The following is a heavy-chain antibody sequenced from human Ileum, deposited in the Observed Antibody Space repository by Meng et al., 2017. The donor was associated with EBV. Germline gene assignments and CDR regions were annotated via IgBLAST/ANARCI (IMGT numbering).Heavy chain of an antibody. V-gene: IGHV4-4*02. CDR3: ARSSPIVRGLGY. CDR1: GDSVSGSDW. D-gene: IGHD3-10*01. CDR2: VYHDGAT. J-gene: IGHJ4*02. Sequence: QGQLEDAGPGLVKPSRTLALTCAVSGDSVSGSDWWSWVRQPPGKGLEWIGEVYHDGATNYHPSLKSRVTISLDKSKNEVNLHLNSLTAADTAVYFCARSSPIVRGLGYWGQGTLVTVSS.